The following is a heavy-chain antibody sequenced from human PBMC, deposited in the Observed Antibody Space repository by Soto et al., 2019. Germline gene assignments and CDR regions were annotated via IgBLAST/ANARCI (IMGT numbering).Heavy chain of an antibody. CDR1: GYTFTSYA. V-gene: IGHV1-3*01. D-gene: IGHD5-18*01. CDR3: ARWVVDTAMVTFLPYYYYGMDV. Sequence: ASVKVSCKASGYTFTSYAMHWVRQAPGQRLEWMGWINAGNGNTKYSQKFQGRVIITRDTSASTAYMELSSLRSEDTAVYYCARWVVDTAMVTFLPYYYYGMDVWGQGTTVTVSS. J-gene: IGHJ6*02. CDR2: INAGNGNT.